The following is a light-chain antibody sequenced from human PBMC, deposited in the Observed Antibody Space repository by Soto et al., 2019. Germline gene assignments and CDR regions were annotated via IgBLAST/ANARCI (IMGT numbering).Light chain of an antibody. CDR2: EVS. CDR3: SSFTTSSTRV. J-gene: IGLJ1*01. V-gene: IGLV2-14*01. CDR1: SSDIGGYNY. Sequence: QSALAQPASVSGSPGQSITISCTGTSSDIGGYNYVSWYQQHPGKAPKLMIYEVSNRPSGVSDRFSGSKSGNTASPTISGVQTEDEADYYCSSFTTSSTRVFGTGTKLTVL.